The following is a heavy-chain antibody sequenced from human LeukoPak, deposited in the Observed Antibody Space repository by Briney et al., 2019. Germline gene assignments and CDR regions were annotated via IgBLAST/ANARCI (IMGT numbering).Heavy chain of an antibody. CDR3: ARGLALAGPYDY. CDR2: IYDSGST. V-gene: IGHV4-59*12. CDR1: GGSISSYY. Sequence: SETLSLTCTVSGGSISSYYWSWIRQPPGKGLEWIGYIYDSGSTNYNPSLKSRVTITVDTSKNQFSVKLSSVTAADMAVYYCARGLALAGPYDYWGKGTLVTVSS. D-gene: IGHD6-19*01. J-gene: IGHJ4*02.